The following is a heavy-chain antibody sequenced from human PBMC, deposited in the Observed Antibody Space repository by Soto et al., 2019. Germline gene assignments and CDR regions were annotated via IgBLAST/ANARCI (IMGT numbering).Heavy chain of an antibody. J-gene: IGHJ4*02. D-gene: IGHD5-12*01. Sequence: QITLKESGPTLVRPPQTLTLTCTFSGFSLTSGVGVGWIRQPPGKALEWLARIYWDDDKRYSPSLKNRLTITKDTSKNQVVLTMTNVGPVDTATYFCAHIDPEIVTVGGHGGFDSWGQGTLVTVSS. CDR3: AHIDPEIVTVGGHGGFDS. CDR1: GFSLTSGVG. V-gene: IGHV2-5*02. CDR2: IYWDDDK.